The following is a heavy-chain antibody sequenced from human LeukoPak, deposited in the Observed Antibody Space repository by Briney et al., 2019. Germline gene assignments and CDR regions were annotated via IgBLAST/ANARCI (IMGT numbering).Heavy chain of an antibody. D-gene: IGHD2-2*02. J-gene: IGHJ5*02. CDR2: INHSGST. CDR3: ARPRGVVVPAAIRAWFDP. Sequence: SETLSLTCAVYGGSFIGYYWSGILQPPGKGLEGIGEINHSGSTNYNPSLKIRVTISVDTSKNQFSLKLSSVTDPDPAVHYRARPRGVVVPAAIRAWFDPWGQGTLVTVSS. V-gene: IGHV4-34*01. CDR1: GGSFIGYY.